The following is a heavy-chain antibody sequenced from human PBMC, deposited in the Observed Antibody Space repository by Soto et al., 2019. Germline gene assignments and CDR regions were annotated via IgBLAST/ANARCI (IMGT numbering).Heavy chain of an antibody. V-gene: IGHV4-39*01. Sequence: QLQLQESGPGLVKPSETLSLTCTVSGGSISSSSYYWGWIRQPPGKGLEWIGSIYYSGSTYYNPSLKSRVTISVDTPKNQFSLKLSSVSAADTAVYYCARHSVWVSGSQNRAANFDYWGQGTLVTVSS. D-gene: IGHD1-26*01. CDR1: GGSISSSSYY. CDR2: IYYSGST. CDR3: ARHSVWVSGSQNRAANFDY. J-gene: IGHJ4*02.